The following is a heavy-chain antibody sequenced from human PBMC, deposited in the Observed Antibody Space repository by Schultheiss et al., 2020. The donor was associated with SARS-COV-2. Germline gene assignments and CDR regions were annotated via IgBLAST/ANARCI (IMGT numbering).Heavy chain of an antibody. CDR1: GFTFSSYG. D-gene: IGHD3-16*01. CDR3: ARGYVPSYFDY. CDR2: IWYDGSNK. V-gene: IGHV3-33*08. Sequence: GGSLRLSCAASGFTFSSYGMHWVRQAPGKGLEWVAVIWYDGSNKYYADSVKGRFTISRDNAKNSLYLQMNSLRAEDTAVYYCARGYVPSYFDYWGQGTLVTVSS. J-gene: IGHJ4*02.